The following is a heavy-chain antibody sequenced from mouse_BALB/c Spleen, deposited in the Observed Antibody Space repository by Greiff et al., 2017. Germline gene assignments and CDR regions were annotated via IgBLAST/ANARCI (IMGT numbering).Heavy chain of an antibody. D-gene: IGHD3-2*01. J-gene: IGHJ3*01. CDR1: GYAFTNYL. CDR3: ARGGTARALSWFAY. V-gene: IGHV1-54*01. CDR2: INPGSGGT. Sequence: QVQLQQSGAELVRPGTSVKVSCKASGYAFTNYLIEWVKQRPGQGLEWIGVINPGSGGTNYNEKFKGKATLTADKSSSTAYMQLSSLTSDGSAVYCWARGGTARALSWFAYWGQGTLVTVSA.